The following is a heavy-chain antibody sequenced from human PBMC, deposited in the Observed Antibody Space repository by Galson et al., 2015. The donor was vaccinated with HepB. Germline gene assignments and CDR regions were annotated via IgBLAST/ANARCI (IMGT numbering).Heavy chain of an antibody. CDR3: ARVSDHDSSGYYRYYFDY. J-gene: IGHJ4*02. CDR2: TYYRSKWYN. V-gene: IGHV6-1*01. CDR1: GDRVSSNSAA. Sequence: CAISGDRVSSNSAAWNWIRQSPSRGLEWLGRTYYRSKWYNDYAVSVKSRITINPDTSKNQFSLQLNSVTPEDTAVYYCARVSDHDSSGYYRYYFDYWGQGTLVTVSS. D-gene: IGHD3-22*01.